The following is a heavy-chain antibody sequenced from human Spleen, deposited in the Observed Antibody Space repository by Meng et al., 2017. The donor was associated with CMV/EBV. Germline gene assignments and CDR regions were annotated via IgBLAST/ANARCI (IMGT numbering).Heavy chain of an antibody. CDR2: ISYYGTNT. Sequence: QVQLVESGXGVVLPGGARRLSCAASGFPCSSYGMHWVRQAPGKGLEWVTIISYYGTNTNYVDSVKGRFTVSRDNSKNTLYLQMNSLRAEDTAVYYCARDVPAEYQLTPGIAAAGLDYWGQGTLVTVSS. V-gene: IGHV3-30*19. J-gene: IGHJ4*02. D-gene: IGHD6-13*01. CDR3: ARDVPAEYQLTPGIAAAGLDY. CDR1: GFPCSSYG.